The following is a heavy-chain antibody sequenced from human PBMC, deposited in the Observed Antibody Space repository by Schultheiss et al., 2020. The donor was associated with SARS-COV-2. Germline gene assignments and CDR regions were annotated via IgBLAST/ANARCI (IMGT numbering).Heavy chain of an antibody. J-gene: IGHJ6*02. CDR2: IKSKTDGGTT. CDR3: TREAHGMDV. Sequence: GGSLRLSCAASGFTFSSYAMSWVRQAPGKGLEWVGRIKSKTDGGTTDYAAPVKGRFTISRDDSKNTAYLLMNSLKSEDTAVYYCTREAHGMDVWGQGTTVTVSS. V-gene: IGHV3-15*01. CDR1: GFTFSSYA.